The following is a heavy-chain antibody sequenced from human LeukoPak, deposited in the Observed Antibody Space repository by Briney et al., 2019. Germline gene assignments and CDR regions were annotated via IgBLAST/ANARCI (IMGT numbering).Heavy chain of an antibody. CDR2: IYGSDDKT. CDR1: GFTFSNYA. CDR3: AKTQGYYDA. V-gene: IGHV3-23*01. Sequence: TGGSLRLSCVASGFTFSNYAMSWVRQAPGKGLELVSGIYGSDDKTVYGDAVKGRFTISRDNSKNTLYLQMNSLRADDMAVYYCAKTQGYYDAWGQGALVTVSS. J-gene: IGHJ5*02. D-gene: IGHD2-15*01.